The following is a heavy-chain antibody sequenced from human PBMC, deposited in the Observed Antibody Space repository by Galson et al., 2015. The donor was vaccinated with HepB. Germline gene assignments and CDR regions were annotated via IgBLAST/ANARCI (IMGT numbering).Heavy chain of an antibody. D-gene: IGHD1-1*01. CDR3: ARCAATTWWDYYFDY. V-gene: IGHV3-48*01. J-gene: IGHJ4*02. CDR1: GFTFSSYS. CDR2: ISSSSSTI. Sequence: SLRLSCAASGFTFSSYSMNWVRQAPGKGLEWVSYISSSSSTIYYADSVKGRFTISRDNAKNSLYLQMNSLRAEDTAVYYCARCAATTWWDYYFDYWGQGTLVTVSS.